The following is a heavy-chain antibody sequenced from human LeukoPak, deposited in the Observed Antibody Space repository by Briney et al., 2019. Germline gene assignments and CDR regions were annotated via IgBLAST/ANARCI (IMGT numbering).Heavy chain of an antibody. Sequence: PSETLSLTCTVSGGSISSSSYYWGWIRQPAGKGLEWIGRIYTSGSTNYNPSLKSRVTMSVDTSKNQFSLKLSSVTAADTAVYYCAREGSSWTDNQFDYWGQGTLVTVSS. J-gene: IGHJ4*02. D-gene: IGHD6-13*01. CDR2: IYTSGST. V-gene: IGHV4-61*02. CDR3: AREGSSWTDNQFDY. CDR1: GGSISSSSYY.